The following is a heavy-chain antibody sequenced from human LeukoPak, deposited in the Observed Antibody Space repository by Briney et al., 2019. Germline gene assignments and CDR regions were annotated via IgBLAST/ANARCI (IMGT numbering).Heavy chain of an antibody. CDR2: ISSSSSYI. CDR1: GFTLSSYS. J-gene: IGHJ4*02. V-gene: IGHV3-21*01. CDR3: ARDGTRIVGATTADY. Sequence: GGSLRLSCAASGFTLSSYSMNWVRQAPGKGLEWVSSISSSSSYIYYADSVKGRFTISRDNAKNSLYLQMSSLRAEDTAVYYCARDGTRIVGATTADYWGQGTLVTVSS. D-gene: IGHD1-26*01.